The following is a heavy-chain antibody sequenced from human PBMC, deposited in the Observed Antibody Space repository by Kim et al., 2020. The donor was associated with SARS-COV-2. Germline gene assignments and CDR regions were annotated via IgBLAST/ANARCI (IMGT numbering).Heavy chain of an antibody. CDR2: ISYDGSNK. D-gene: IGHD1-26*01. CDR3: AKGVVGATTDY. V-gene: IGHV3-30*18. Sequence: GGSLRLSCAASGFTFSSYGMHWVRQAPGKGLEWVAVISYDGSNKYYADSVKGRFTISRDNSKNTLYLQMNSLRAEDTAVYYCAKGVVGATTDYWGQGTL. CDR1: GFTFSSYG. J-gene: IGHJ4*02.